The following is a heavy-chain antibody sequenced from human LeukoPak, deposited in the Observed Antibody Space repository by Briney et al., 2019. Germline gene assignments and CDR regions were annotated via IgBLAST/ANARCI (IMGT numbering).Heavy chain of an antibody. D-gene: IGHD3-10*01. V-gene: IGHV3-21*01. CDR3: ARVDLYYGSGSYYPPDY. CDR1: GFTFSSYS. CDR2: ISSSSSYI. Sequence: GGSLRLSCAASGFTFSSYSMNWVRQAPGKGLEWVSSISSSSSYIYYADSVKGRFTISRDNAENSLYLRMNSLRAEDTAVYYCARVDLYYGSGSYYPPDYWGQGTLVTVSS. J-gene: IGHJ4*02.